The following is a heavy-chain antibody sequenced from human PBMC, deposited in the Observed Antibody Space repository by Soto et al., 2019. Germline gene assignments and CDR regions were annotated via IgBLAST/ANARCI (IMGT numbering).Heavy chain of an antibody. D-gene: IGHD2-2*01. CDR2: ISSSSSYI. Sequence: GGSLRLSCAASGFTFSSYSMNWVRQAPGKGLEWVSSISSSSSYIYYADSVKGRFTISRDNAKNSLYLQMNSLRAEDTAVYYCARAQLPSHAVYWFDPWGQGTLVTVSS. CDR1: GFTFSSYS. V-gene: IGHV3-21*01. J-gene: IGHJ5*02. CDR3: ARAQLPSHAVYWFDP.